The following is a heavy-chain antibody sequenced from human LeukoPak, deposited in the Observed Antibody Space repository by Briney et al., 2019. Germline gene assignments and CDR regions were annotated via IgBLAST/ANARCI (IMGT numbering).Heavy chain of an antibody. D-gene: IGHD6-13*01. J-gene: IGHJ4*02. V-gene: IGHV4-39*01. CDR1: GGSISSSSYY. Sequence: SETLSLTCTVSGGSISSSSYYWGWIRQPPGKGLEWIGTIFHTGSTYYNPSLKSRVTISVDTSKNQFSLKLSSVIAADTAVYYCARLVGAAAGRFDYWGRGTLVTVSS. CDR2: IFHTGST. CDR3: ARLVGAAAGRFDY.